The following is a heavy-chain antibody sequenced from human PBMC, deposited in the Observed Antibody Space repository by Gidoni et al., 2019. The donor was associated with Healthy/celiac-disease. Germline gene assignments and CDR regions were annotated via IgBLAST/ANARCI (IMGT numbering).Heavy chain of an antibody. V-gene: IGHV3-23*01. CDR3: AKDQEKQQLGDAFDI. CDR2: SSGSGGSK. D-gene: IGHD6-13*01. J-gene: IGHJ3*02. Sequence: EVQLLESGGGLVQPGGSLSLSCAASGFTFSRYAMSWVRQAPGKGLEWVSASSGSGGSKYYADSVKGRFTISRDNSKNTLYLQMNSLRAEDTAVYYCAKDQEKQQLGDAFDIWGQGTMVTVSS. CDR1: GFTFSRYA.